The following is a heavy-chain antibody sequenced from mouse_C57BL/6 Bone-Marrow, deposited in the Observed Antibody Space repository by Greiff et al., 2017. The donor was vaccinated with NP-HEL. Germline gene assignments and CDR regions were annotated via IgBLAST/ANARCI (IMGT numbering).Heavy chain of an antibody. CDR1: GYTFTSYW. V-gene: IGHV1-74*01. Sequence: QVQLQQPGAELVKPGASVKVSCKASGYTFTSYWMHWVKQRPGQGLEWIGRIHPSDSDTNYNQKFKGKATLTADKSSSTAYMELRSLTSEDSAVYFCARLPVITTVVPWGQGTTLTVSS. CDR2: IHPSDSDT. D-gene: IGHD1-1*01. J-gene: IGHJ2*01. CDR3: ARLPVITTVVP.